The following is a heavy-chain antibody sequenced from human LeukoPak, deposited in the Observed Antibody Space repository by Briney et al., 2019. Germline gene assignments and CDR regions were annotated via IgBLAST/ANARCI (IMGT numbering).Heavy chain of an antibody. D-gene: IGHD2-21*01. J-gene: IGHJ3*02. V-gene: IGHV3-11*04. CDR3: ARPLHNDAFDI. CDR1: GFTFSDYH. CDR2: ISSSGSTI. Sequence: GGSLRLSCAASGFTFSDYHMSWIRQAPGKGLEWVSYISSSGSTIYYADSVKGRFTISRDNAKNSLYLQMNSLRAEDTAVYYCARPLHNDAFDIWGQGTMVTVSS.